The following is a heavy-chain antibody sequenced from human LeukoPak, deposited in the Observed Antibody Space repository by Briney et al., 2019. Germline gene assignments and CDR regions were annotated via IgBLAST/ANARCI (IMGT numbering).Heavy chain of an antibody. V-gene: IGHV1-69*04. J-gene: IGHJ6*02. CDR1: GGTFSSYA. CDR2: IIPILGIA. D-gene: IGHD2-2*02. Sequence: ASVKVSCKASGGTFSSYAISWVRQAPGQGLEWMGRIIPILGIANYAQKFQGRVTITADKFTSTAYMELSSLRSEDTAVYYCASGYCSSTSCYRMDFYYYGMDVWGQGTTVTVSS. CDR3: ASGYCSSTSCYRMDFYYYGMDV.